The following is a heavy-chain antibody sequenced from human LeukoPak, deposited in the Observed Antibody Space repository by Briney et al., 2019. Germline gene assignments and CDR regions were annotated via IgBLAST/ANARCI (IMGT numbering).Heavy chain of an antibody. CDR1: GGSINSRSYY. CDR3: ARHLYYYDSSGYYFYFDY. V-gene: IGHV4-39*01. J-gene: IGHJ4*02. CDR2: IYYSGST. Sequence: PSETLSLTCTVSGGSINSRSYYWGWIRQPSGKGLEWIGSIYYSGSTNYNPSLKSRVTISVDTSKNQFSLKLSSVTAADTAVYYCARHLYYYDSSGYYFYFDYWGQGTLVTVSS. D-gene: IGHD3-22*01.